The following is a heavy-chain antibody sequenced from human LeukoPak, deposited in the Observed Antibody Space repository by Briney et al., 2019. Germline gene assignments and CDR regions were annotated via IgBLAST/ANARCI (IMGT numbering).Heavy chain of an antibody. CDR1: GFTVNNNY. D-gene: IGHD2-21*01. CDR2: ISRTSNYI. J-gene: IGHJ2*01. Sequence: GGSLRLSCAASGFTVNNNYMSWVRQAPGKGLEWVSSISRTSNYIYYADSVKGRFSVSRDNSKSSLYLQMNSLTAEDTAIYYCARGGDAGRYWFFDLWGRGILVIVSS. V-gene: IGHV3-21*01. CDR3: ARGGDAGRYWFFDL.